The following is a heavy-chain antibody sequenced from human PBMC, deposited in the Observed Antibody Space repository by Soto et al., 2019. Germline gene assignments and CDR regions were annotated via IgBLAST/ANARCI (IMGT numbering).Heavy chain of an antibody. CDR3: ANGGTYSSSSGWLVPYYYYYMDV. Sequence: GGSLRLSCAASGFTFSSYAMSWVRQAPGKGLEWVSAISGSGGSTYYADSVKGRFTISRDNSKNTLYLQMNSLRAEDTAVYYCANGGTYSSSSGWLVPYYYYYMDVWGKGTTVTVSS. CDR2: ISGSGGST. CDR1: GFTFSSYA. V-gene: IGHV3-23*01. D-gene: IGHD6-6*01. J-gene: IGHJ6*03.